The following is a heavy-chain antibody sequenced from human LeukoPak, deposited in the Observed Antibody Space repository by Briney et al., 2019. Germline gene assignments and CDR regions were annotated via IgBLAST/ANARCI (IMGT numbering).Heavy chain of an antibody. V-gene: IGHV4-59*01. CDR3: ARESYDSSGLDY. CDR2: IYYSGST. Sequence: SETLSLTCTVSGGSISNYYWSWIRQPPGKGLEWIGYIYYSGSTNYNPSLKSRVTISVDTSKNQFSLKLSSVTAADTAVYYCARESYDSSGLDYWGQGTLVTVSS. D-gene: IGHD3-22*01. CDR1: GGSISNYY. J-gene: IGHJ4*02.